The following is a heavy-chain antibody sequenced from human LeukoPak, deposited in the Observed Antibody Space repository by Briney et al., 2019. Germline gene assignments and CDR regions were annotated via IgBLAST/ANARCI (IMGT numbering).Heavy chain of an antibody. CDR3: AKDRYRGSFYYFDC. CDR1: GFTYSIYA. Sequence: PGGSLTLSCAASGFTYSIYAMSWLRHAPGKGLEWASATSCSGCNTYYADSVKGRFTRSRDNSKKTLYLQMNRLRAEDTAVYYCAKDRYRGSFYYFDCWGQGTLVTVSS. V-gene: IGHV3-23*01. J-gene: IGHJ4*02. CDR2: TSCSGCNT. D-gene: IGHD5-12*01.